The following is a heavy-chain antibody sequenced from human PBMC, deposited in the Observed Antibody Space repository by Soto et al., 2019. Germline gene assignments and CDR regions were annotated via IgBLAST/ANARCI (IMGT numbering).Heavy chain of an antibody. D-gene: IGHD6-6*01. V-gene: IGHV4-39*01. Sequence: SETXSLTCTVSGGSISSSSYYWGWIRQPPGKGLEWIGSIYYSGSTYYNPSLKSRVTISVDTSKNQFSLKLSSVTAADRAVYYCARLEQLVSSWFDPWGQGTLVTVSS. CDR2: IYYSGST. J-gene: IGHJ5*02. CDR1: GGSISSSSYY. CDR3: ARLEQLVSSWFDP.